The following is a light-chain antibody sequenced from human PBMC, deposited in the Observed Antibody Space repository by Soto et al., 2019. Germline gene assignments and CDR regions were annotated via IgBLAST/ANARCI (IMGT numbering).Light chain of an antibody. CDR3: CSYAGSYPYV. V-gene: IGLV2-11*01. CDR2: DVS. Sequence: QSVLTQPHSVSGSPGQSVTISCTGTSSDVGGYNRVSWYQQYPGKAPKLMIYDVSKRPSGVPGRFSGSKSGTTASLTISGFQPEDEADYYCCSYAGSYPYVFGSGTKVAVL. CDR1: SSDVGGYNR. J-gene: IGLJ1*01.